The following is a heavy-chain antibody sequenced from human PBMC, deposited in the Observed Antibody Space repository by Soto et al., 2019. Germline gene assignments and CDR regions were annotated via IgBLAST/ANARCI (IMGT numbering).Heavy chain of an antibody. CDR3: ASIRGYYDLYHSMDV. D-gene: IGHD3-10*01. Sequence: QVQLVQSGAEVKKPGSSVKVSCKASGGTFSSYAISWVRQAPGQGLEWMGGIIPIFGTANYAQKFQVRVTITADGSRRPAYMELRKLRFEATGLYYCASIRGYYDLYHSMDVLGKGTTVTVSS. V-gene: IGHV1-69*12. CDR1: GGTFSSYA. CDR2: IIPIFGTA. J-gene: IGHJ6*04.